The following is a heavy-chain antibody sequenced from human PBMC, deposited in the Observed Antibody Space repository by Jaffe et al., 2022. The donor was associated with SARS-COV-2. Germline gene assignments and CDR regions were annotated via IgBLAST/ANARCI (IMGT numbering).Heavy chain of an antibody. CDR1: GFTLSAHY. Sequence: QVLLVESGGGLVKPGGSLRLSCVASGFTLSAHYMTWIRQAPGKGLEWVSYISHTGSDTSYADSVKGRFTISRDNGQNSLYLQMDSLRAEDTAVYYCGRGHWGLDYLGQGTLVTVSS. CDR3: GRGHWGLDY. V-gene: IGHV3-11*05. CDR2: ISHTGSDT. J-gene: IGHJ4*02. D-gene: IGHD3-16*01.